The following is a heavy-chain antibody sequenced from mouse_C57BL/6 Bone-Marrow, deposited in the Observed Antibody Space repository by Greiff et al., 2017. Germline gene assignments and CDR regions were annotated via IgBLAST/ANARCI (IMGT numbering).Heavy chain of an antibody. CDR2: IYPGDGDT. CDR1: GYAFSSSW. V-gene: IGHV1-82*01. J-gene: IGHJ3*01. Sequence: VQLQQSGPELVKPGASVKISCKASGYAFSSSWMNWVKQRPGKGLEWIGRIYPGDGDTNYNGKFKGKATLTADKSSSTAYMQLSSLTSADSAVYFCARNPFAYWGQGTLVTVSA. CDR3: ARNPFAY.